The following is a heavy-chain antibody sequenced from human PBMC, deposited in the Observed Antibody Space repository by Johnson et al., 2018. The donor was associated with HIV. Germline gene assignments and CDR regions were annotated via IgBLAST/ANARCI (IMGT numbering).Heavy chain of an antibody. CDR3: ARIIIEYYYESSGGAFDI. Sequence: QVQLVESGGGVVQAGRSLRLSCAASGFTFNSYATHWVRQAPGKGLEWVAVISYDGSDKYYADSVKGRFTISRDNSKNSLYLQMNSLRAEDTALYYCARIIIEYYYESSGGAFDIWGQGTMITVSS. CDR1: GFTFNSYA. J-gene: IGHJ3*02. CDR2: ISYDGSDK. D-gene: IGHD3-22*01. V-gene: IGHV3-30*14.